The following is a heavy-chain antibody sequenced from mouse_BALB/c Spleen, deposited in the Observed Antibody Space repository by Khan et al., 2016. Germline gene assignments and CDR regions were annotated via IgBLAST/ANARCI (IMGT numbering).Heavy chain of an antibody. CDR1: GSTFSSYW. CDR3: ARGDD. V-gene: IGHV1-9*01. CDR2: ILPGSGSI. J-gene: IGHJ2*01. Sequence: QVQLQQPGAELMKPGASVKISCKATGSTFSSYWLEWVKQRPGHGLEWIGDILPGSGSINFNERFKDKATFTADTSSITAYLHLSSLTTRDAAVYYCARGDDGGQGATLTVSS.